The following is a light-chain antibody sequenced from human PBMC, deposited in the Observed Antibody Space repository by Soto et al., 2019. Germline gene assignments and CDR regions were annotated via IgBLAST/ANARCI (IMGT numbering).Light chain of an antibody. Sequence: QSALTQPASVSGCPGQSITISCTGTNSDVGAYNYVSWYQQHPGKAPKLMIYDVSDRPSGVSNRFSGSKSGNTASLTISGLQAEDEADYYCSSHTTSSTLVFGGGTKLTVL. J-gene: IGLJ2*01. CDR1: NSDVGAYNY. CDR2: DVS. V-gene: IGLV2-14*01. CDR3: SSHTTSSTLV.